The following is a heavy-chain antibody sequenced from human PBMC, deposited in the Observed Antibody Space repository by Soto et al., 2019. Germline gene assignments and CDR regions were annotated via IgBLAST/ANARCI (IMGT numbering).Heavy chain of an antibody. CDR3: AKEGYDYVWGSYREYYFDY. CDR2: ISGSGGST. J-gene: IGHJ4*02. V-gene: IGHV3-23*01. D-gene: IGHD3-16*02. Sequence: GGSLRLSCAASGFTFSSYAMSWVRQAPGKGLEWVSAISGSGGSTYYADSVKGRFTISRDNSKNTLYLQMNSLRAEDKAVYYYAKEGYDYVWGSYREYYFDYWGQGTLVTVSS. CDR1: GFTFSSYA.